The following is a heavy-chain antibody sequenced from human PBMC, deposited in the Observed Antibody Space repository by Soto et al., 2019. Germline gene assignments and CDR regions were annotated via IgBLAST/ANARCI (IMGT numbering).Heavy chain of an antibody. J-gene: IGHJ4*02. Sequence: QVQLVQSGAEVKKPGSSVKVSCKACGGTFSSYAISWVRQAPGQGLEWMGGIIPIFGTANYAQKFQGRVTITADESTSTAYMELSSLRSEDTAVYYCASSSRITMVRGVILFDYWGQGTLVTVS. V-gene: IGHV1-69*12. CDR3: ASSSRITMVRGVILFDY. CDR2: IIPIFGTA. D-gene: IGHD3-10*01. CDR1: GGTFSSYA.